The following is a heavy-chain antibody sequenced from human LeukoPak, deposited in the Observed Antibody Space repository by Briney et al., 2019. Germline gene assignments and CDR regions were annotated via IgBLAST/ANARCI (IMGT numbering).Heavy chain of an antibody. CDR3: ARGLRLGELSSPGY. V-gene: IGHV1-69*05. D-gene: IGHD3-16*02. J-gene: IGHJ4*02. Sequence: SVKVSCKASGGTFSSYAISWVRQAPGQGLEWMGGIIPIFGTANYAQKFQGRVTITTDESTSTAYMELSSLRSKDTAVYYCARGLRLGELSSPGYGGQGTLVTVSS. CDR2: IIPIFGTA. CDR1: GGTFSSYA.